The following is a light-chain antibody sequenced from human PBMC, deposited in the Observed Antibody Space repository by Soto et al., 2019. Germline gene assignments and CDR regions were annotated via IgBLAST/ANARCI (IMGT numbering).Light chain of an antibody. J-gene: IGLJ1*01. CDR2: DVS. V-gene: IGLV2-14*01. Sequence: QSALTQPASVSGSPGQSSTISCTGTSSDIGGYNYVSWYERLPGEAPKLIIYDVSDRPSGVSTRFSGSKSGNTASLPISGLQAEDEGDDFCSSFTSRHTYVFGNGTKLTVL. CDR3: SSFTSRHTYV. CDR1: SSDIGGYNY.